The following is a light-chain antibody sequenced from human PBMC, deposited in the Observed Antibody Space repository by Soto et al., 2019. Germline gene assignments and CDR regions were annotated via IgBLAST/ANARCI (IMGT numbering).Light chain of an antibody. CDR3: LVWDHGSDGRV. J-gene: IGLJ1*01. V-gene: IGLV3-21*02. CDR2: DDS. CDR1: NIGSKN. Sequence: SYVLTQPPSVSVAPGQTARLSCGGNNIGSKNVHWYQQKPGQAPVLVVYDDSDRPSGIPERFSGSNSGNTATLTISRVEAGDEADYYCLVWDHGSDGRVFGTGTKLTVL.